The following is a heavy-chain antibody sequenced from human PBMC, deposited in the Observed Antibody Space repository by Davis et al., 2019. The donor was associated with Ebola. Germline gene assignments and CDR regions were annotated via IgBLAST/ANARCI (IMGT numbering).Heavy chain of an antibody. CDR1: GGTFSSYA. D-gene: IGHD2-15*01. CDR2: IIPIFGTA. J-gene: IGHJ4*02. V-gene: IGHV1-69*06. CDR3: ARGRCSGGSCNLGGNPPYY. Sequence: AASVKVSCKASGGTFSSYAISWVRQAPGQGLEWMGGIIPIFGTANYAQKFQGRVTITADKSTSTAYMELSSLRSEDTAVYYCARGRCSGGSCNLGGNPPYYWGQGNPVTVSS.